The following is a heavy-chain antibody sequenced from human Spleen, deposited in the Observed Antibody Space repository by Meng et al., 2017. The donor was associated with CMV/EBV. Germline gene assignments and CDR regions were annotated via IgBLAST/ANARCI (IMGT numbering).Heavy chain of an antibody. CDR2: ISYSGAT. D-gene: IGHD1-7*01. V-gene: IGHV4-39*01. Sequence: SGCSFCSCGYYRGWIRQPPGEGLVCIGSISYSGATYYTPSIQSRVTISVDTSKNQFSLSLSSVTAADTAVYYCAKRGGYNWNYYFDYWGQGTLVTVSS. J-gene: IGHJ4*02. CDR3: AKRGGYNWNYYFDY. CDR1: GCSFCSCGYY.